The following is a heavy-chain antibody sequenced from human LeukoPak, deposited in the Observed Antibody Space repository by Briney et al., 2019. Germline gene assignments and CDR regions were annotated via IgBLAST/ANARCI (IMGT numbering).Heavy chain of an antibody. CDR3: ARIPTAALGGNYVDY. D-gene: IGHD4-23*01. CDR2: VYYDGSA. CDR1: GDSIRSSIYY. Sequence: SETLSLTCGVSGDSIRSSIYYWGWIRQPPGKGLEWIGSVYYDGSAYYNPSLKSRVTISVDTSKNQFSLKLSSVTAADTAVYYCARIPTAALGGNYVDYWGQGTLVTVSS. J-gene: IGHJ4*02. V-gene: IGHV4-39*07.